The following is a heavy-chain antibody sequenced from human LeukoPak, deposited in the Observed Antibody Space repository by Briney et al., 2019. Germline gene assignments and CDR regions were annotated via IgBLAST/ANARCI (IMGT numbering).Heavy chain of an antibody. V-gene: IGHV1-69*13. CDR2: IIPIFGTA. CDR1: GGTFSSYA. D-gene: IGHD5-18*01. J-gene: IGHJ4*02. CDR3: ARDQGVRDTAMADY. Sequence: SVKVSCKASGGTFSSYAISWVRQAPGQGLEWMGGIIPIFGTANYAQKFQGRVTITADESTSTAYMELSSLRSEDTAVYYCARDQGVRDTAMADYWGQGTQVTVSS.